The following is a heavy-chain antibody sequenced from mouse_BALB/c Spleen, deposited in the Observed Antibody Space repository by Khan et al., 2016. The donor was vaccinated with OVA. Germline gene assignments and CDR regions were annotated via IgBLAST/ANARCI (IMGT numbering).Heavy chain of an antibody. CDR2: ISSLAYSI. Sequence: EVELVESGGGLVQPGGSRKLSCAASGFTFSDYGMAWVRQAPGKGPEWVAFISSLAYSIYYADTVTGRFTISRENAKNTLYLEMNSLRSEDTAIXYCISGYYYAMDYWGQGTSVTVSS. CDR1: GFTFSDYG. CDR3: ISGYYYAMDY. J-gene: IGHJ4*01. V-gene: IGHV5-15*02.